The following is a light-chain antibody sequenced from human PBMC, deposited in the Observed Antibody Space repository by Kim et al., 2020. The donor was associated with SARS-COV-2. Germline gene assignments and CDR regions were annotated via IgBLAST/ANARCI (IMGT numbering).Light chain of an antibody. V-gene: IGLV2-8*01. CDR1: SSDVGGYNY. J-gene: IGLJ2*01. Sequence: QSALTQPPSASGSPGQSVTISCTGTSSDVGGYNYVSWYQQHPGKAPKLMIYEVSKRPSGVPDRFSGSKSGNTASLTVSGLQAEDEADYYCSSYATNNNWLFGGGTTLTVL. CDR2: EVS. CDR3: SSYATNNNWL.